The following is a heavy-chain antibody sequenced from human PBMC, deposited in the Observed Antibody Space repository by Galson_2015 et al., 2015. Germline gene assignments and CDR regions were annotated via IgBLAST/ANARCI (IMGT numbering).Heavy chain of an antibody. D-gene: IGHD3-3*01. J-gene: IGHJ4*02. CDR1: GGSISSGDYY. V-gene: IGHV4-30-4*01. CDR2: IYYSGST. Sequence: TLSLTCTVSGGSISSGDYYWSWIRQPPGKGLEWIGYIYYSGSTYYNPSLKSRVTISVDTSKNQFSLKLSSVTAADTAVYYCARGYDFWSGYYGGGDQRGYFDYWGQGTLVTVSS. CDR3: ARGYDFWSGYYGGGDQRGYFDY.